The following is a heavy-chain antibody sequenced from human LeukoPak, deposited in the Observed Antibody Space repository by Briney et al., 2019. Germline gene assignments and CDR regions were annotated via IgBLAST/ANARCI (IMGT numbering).Heavy chain of an antibody. CDR1: GGSINTYY. J-gene: IGHJ6*04. CDR3: ARLTRLTLIRGVTGYHSLDV. D-gene: IGHD3-10*01. Sequence: PSETLSLTCTVSGGSINTYYWTWIRQPPGKGLEWIGYIYYSGSTNYNPSLKSRVTISVDTSKSQFSLKLNSVTAADTAVYFCARLTRLTLIRGVTGYHSLDVWGKGTKVTVTS. CDR2: IYYSGST. V-gene: IGHV4-59*01.